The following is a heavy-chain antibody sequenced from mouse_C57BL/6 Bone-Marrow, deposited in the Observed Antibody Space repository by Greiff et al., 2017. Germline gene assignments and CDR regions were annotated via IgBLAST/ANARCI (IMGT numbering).Heavy chain of an antibody. V-gene: IGHV14-4*01. CDR3: TTLLHGSSSEGFAY. CDR2: IDPENGDT. J-gene: IGHJ3*01. Sequence: VQLQQSGAELVRPGASVKLSCTASGFNIKDDYMHWVKQRPEQGLEWIGWIDPENGDTEYASKFQGKAPITADTSSNTAYLQLRSLTSEDTAVYYCTTLLHGSSSEGFAYWGQGTLVTVSA. CDR1: GFNIKDDY. D-gene: IGHD1-1*01.